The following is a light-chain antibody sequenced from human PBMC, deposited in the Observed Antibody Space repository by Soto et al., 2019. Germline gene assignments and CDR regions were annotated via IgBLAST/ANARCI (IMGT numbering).Light chain of an antibody. V-gene: IGKV1-5*01. CDR1: QSVRSW. CDR2: EAY. CDR3: QQYDKYTLT. Sequence: IRMTQSASSLYASVGSLVTVPCRASQSVRSWLAWYPQKTGRAPKFRSDEAYSLESWVQSRCSGSGAWTECTLTSSNLPPDDFATYYGQQYDKYTLTVGGGTKLEIK. J-gene: IGKJ4*01.